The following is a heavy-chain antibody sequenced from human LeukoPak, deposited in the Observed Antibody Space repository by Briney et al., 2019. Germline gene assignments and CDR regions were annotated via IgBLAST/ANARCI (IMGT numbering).Heavy chain of an antibody. Sequence: SETLSLTCTVSGGSISSSSYYWGWIRQPPGKGLEWIGSIYYSGSTYYNPSLKSRVTISVDTSKNQFSLKLSSVTAADTAVYYCARTYYDFWSGYYPVNWFDPWGQGTLVTVSS. V-gene: IGHV4-39*01. CDR1: GGSISSSSYY. D-gene: IGHD3-3*01. CDR2: IYYSGST. CDR3: ARTYYDFWSGYYPVNWFDP. J-gene: IGHJ5*02.